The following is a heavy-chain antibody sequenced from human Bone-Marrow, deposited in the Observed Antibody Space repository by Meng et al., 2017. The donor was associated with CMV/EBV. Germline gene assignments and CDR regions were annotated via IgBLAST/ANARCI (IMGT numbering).Heavy chain of an antibody. J-gene: IGHJ4*02. V-gene: IGHV4-4*02. CDR2: ISHSGRT. D-gene: IGHD1-14*01. CDR3: ARNHGKSDFDY. CDR1: GGSISGSDW. Sequence: LTCAVVGGSISGSDWWTWVRQPPGKGLEWIGEISHSGRTNYTPSLKSRVTISVDKSKNQFSLKVSSVTAADTAVYYCARNHGKSDFDYWGQGTLVTVSS.